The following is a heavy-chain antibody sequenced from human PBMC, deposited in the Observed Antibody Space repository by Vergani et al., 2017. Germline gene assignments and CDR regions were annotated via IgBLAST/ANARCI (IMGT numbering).Heavy chain of an antibody. CDR2: IIPIFGTA. Sequence: QVQLVQSGAEVKKPGSSVKVSSKASGGTFSSYAISWVRQAPGQGLEWMGGIIPIFGTANYAQKFQGRVTITADESTSTAYMELSSLRSEDTAVYYCASSYYYGSGSYYYYYGMDVWGQGTTVTVSS. CDR3: ASSYYYGSGSYYYYYGMDV. CDR1: GGTFSSYA. V-gene: IGHV1-69*12. J-gene: IGHJ6*02. D-gene: IGHD3-10*01.